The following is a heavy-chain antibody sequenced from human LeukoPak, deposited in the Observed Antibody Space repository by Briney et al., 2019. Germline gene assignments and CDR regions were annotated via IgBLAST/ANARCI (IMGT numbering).Heavy chain of an antibody. V-gene: IGHV3-7*03. CDR1: GFTFSSFW. J-gene: IGHJ4*02. Sequence: GGSLRLSCAASGFTFSSFWMNWVRQAPGKGLEWVANIKQDGSERNYVDSVKGRSTISRDNAKNSLFLQMSSLRVEDTAVYYCARGGTRGYSPVDYWGQGTLVTVSS. D-gene: IGHD5-18*01. CDR3: ARGGTRGYSPVDY. CDR2: IKQDGSER.